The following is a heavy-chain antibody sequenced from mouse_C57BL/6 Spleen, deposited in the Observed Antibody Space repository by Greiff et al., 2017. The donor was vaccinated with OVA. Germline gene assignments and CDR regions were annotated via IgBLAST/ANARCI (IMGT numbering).Heavy chain of an antibody. Sequence: QVQLQQPGAELVKPGASVKLSCKASGYTFTSYWMQWVKQRPGQGLEWIGEIDPSDSYTNYNQKFKGKATLTVDTSSSTAYMQLSSLTSEDSVVYYSARGGNYFDYWGQGTTLTVSS. CDR3: ARGGNYFDY. J-gene: IGHJ2*01. CDR2: IDPSDSYT. V-gene: IGHV1-50*01. CDR1: GYTFTSYW.